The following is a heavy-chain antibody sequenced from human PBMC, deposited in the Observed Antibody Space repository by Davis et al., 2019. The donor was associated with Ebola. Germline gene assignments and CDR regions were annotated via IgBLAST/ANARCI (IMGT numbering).Heavy chain of an antibody. Sequence: AASVKVSCKASGYTFTTSYMYWVRQAPGQGLEWMGMINPSGGSTTYAQKFQGRVTMTRDTSTSTIYMELTSLSSEDTAVYYCVRARGGFLEIDSWGQGMLVTVSS. D-gene: IGHD3-3*01. CDR1: GYTFTTSY. V-gene: IGHV1-46*01. CDR2: INPSGGST. CDR3: VRARGGFLEIDS. J-gene: IGHJ4*02.